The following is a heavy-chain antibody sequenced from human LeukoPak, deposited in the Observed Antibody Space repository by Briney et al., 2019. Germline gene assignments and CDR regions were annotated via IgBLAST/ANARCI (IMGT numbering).Heavy chain of an antibody. CDR3: ARSADFWSGSPFDP. V-gene: IGHV3-53*01. CDR1: GFTVSSNY. D-gene: IGHD3-3*01. CDR2: IYSGGST. J-gene: IGHJ5*02. Sequence: GGSLRLSCAASGFTVSSNYMSWVRQAPGKGLEWVSVIYSGGSTYYADSVKGRFTISRDNSKNTLYLQMNSLRAEDTAVYYCARSADFWSGSPFDPWGQGTLVTVSS.